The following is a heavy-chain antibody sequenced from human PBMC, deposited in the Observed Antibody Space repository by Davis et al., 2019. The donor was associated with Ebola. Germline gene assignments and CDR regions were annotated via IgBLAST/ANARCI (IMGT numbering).Heavy chain of an antibody. Sequence: GGSLRLSCAASGFTFSSYNINWVRQAPGKGLEWVSSISSTSSYIYYADSVKGRFTISRDNAKNSLYLQMNSLRAEDTAVYYCARDLPGGDWYFDLWGRGTLVTVSS. CDR2: ISSTSSYI. V-gene: IGHV3-21*01. D-gene: IGHD1-14*01. J-gene: IGHJ2*01. CDR3: ARDLPGGDWYFDL. CDR1: GFTFSSYN.